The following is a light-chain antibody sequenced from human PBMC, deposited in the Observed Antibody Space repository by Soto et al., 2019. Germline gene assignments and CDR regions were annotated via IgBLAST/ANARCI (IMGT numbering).Light chain of an antibody. CDR3: QQYHNWPWT. Sequence: EIVLTQSPGTLSLSPGERATLSCRASQSVSTYLAWYQQRPGQAPRLLIYGISTRATGIPARFSGSGSGTEFSLTINSLQSEDFAVYYCQQYHNWPWTFGQGTKV. CDR1: QSVSTY. J-gene: IGKJ1*01. V-gene: IGKV3-15*01. CDR2: GIS.